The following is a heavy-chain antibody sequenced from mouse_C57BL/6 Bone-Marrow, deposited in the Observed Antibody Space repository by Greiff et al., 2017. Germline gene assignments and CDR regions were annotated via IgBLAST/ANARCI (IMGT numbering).Heavy chain of an antibody. D-gene: IGHD4-1*01. CDR1: GFSLTSSA. CDR2: IWTGGGT. CDR3: GSHWGAWFAY. V-gene: IGHV2-9-1*01. Sequence: VQLQQSGPGLVAPSQSLSITCTVSGFSLTSSAISWVRQPPGKGLEWLGLIWTGGGTNYNSALKYRLSISKDNSKSQVFLKRNSLQTDDTAWYYCGSHWGAWFAYWGQGTLVTVSA. J-gene: IGHJ3*01.